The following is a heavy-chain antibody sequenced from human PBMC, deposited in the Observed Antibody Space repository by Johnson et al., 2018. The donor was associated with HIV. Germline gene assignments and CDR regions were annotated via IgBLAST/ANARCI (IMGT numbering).Heavy chain of an antibody. CDR1: GFTFSSYA. Sequence: VQLVESGGGLVQPGGSLRLSCAASGFTFSSYAMSWVRQAPGKGLEWVSAISGSGGSTYYADSVKGRFTISRDNSKNTLYLQMNSLRAEDTAVYYFARSWELGETAFDIWGQGTMVTVSS. J-gene: IGHJ3*02. V-gene: IGHV3-23*04. CDR3: ARSWELGETAFDI. CDR2: ISGSGGST. D-gene: IGHD1-26*01.